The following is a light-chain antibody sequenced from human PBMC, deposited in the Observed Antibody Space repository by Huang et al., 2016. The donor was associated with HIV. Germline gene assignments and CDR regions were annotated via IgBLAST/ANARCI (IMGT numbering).Light chain of an antibody. CDR2: AAS. J-gene: IGKJ2*01. CDR1: QSISTY. V-gene: IGKV1-39*01. CDR3: QQSYSTPAT. Sequence: DIQMTQSPSSLSASVGDRVTITCRTSQSISTYVNWYQQRPGRAPKLLIYAASTLQSGVPARFSGSGSGTDFTLTISSLQPEDFATYYCQQSYSTPATFGQGTKLDIK.